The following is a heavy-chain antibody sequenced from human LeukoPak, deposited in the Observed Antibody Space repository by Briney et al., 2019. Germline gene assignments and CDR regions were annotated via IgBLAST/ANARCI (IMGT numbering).Heavy chain of an antibody. V-gene: IGHV1-8*03. CDR3: ATDYQLGY. Sequence: ASVKVSCKASGYTFTGYYMHWVRQAPGQGLEWMGWMNPNSGNTGYAQKFQGRVTITRNTSISTAYMELSSLRSEDTAVYYCATDYQLGYWGQGTLVTVSS. J-gene: IGHJ4*02. D-gene: IGHD2-2*01. CDR1: GYTFTGYY. CDR2: MNPNSGNT.